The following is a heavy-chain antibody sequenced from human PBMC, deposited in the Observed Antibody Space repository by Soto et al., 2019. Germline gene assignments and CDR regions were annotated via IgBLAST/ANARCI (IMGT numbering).Heavy chain of an antibody. CDR2: IYYSGST. V-gene: IGHV4-30-4*01. D-gene: IGHD2-21*02. Sequence: QVQLQESGPGLVKPSQTLSLTCTVSGGSISSGDYYWSWIRQPPGKGLEWIGYIYYSGSTYYNPSLKSRVTISVDTSTNPFSLKLSSVTAADTAVYYCARGTGGNSWSFWYFDLWGRGTLVTVSS. J-gene: IGHJ2*01. CDR1: GGSISSGDYY. CDR3: ARGTGGNSWSFWYFDL.